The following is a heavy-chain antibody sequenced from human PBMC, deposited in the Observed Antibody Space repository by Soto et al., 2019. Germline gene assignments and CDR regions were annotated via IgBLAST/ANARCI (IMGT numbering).Heavy chain of an antibody. V-gene: IGHV4-30-2*01. CDR3: AGGIAARPLGY. D-gene: IGHD6-6*01. J-gene: IGHJ4*02. CDR1: GGSISSGGYS. Sequence: QLQLQESGSGLVKPSQTLSLTCAVSGGSISSGGYSWSWIRQPPGKGLEWIGYIYHSGSPYYNPSLKSRVTISVDRSKNQVSLELSSVTAADTAVYYCAGGIAARPLGYWGQGTLVTVSS. CDR2: IYHSGSP.